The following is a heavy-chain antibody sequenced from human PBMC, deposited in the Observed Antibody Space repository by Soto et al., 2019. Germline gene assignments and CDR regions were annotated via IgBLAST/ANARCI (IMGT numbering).Heavy chain of an antibody. J-gene: IGHJ4*02. CDR3: ARDPSWYQPEYYFDY. V-gene: IGHV3-21*01. D-gene: IGHD2-2*01. Sequence: EVQLVESGGGLVKPGGSLRLSCAASGFTFSSYSMNWVRQAPGKGLEWVSSISSSSSYIYYADSVKGRFTISRDNAKNALCLQMNSLRGEDTAVYYCARDPSWYQPEYYFDYWGQGTLVTVSS. CDR1: GFTFSSYS. CDR2: ISSSSSYI.